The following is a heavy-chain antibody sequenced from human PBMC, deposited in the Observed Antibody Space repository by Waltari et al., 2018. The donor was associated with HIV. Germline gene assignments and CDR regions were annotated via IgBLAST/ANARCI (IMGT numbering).Heavy chain of an antibody. CDR3: ARDRSWYFDL. J-gene: IGHJ2*01. CDR2: IYYSGST. Sequence: QVQLQESGPGLVKPSATLSLTCTVSGGSISSYYWSWIRQPPGKGLEWIGYIYYSGSTKYNPSLKSRVSISVDTSKNQFSLKLSSVTAADTAAYFCARDRSWYFDLWGRGTLVTVSS. V-gene: IGHV4-59*01. CDR1: GGSISSYY.